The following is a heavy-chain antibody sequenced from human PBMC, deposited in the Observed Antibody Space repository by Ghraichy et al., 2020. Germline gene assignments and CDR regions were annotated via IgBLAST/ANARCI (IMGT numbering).Heavy chain of an antibody. D-gene: IGHD5-18*01. CDR2: IKSKTDGGTT. CDR3: TTDASARIQLWLRYFDY. J-gene: IGHJ4*02. CDR1: GFTFSNAW. V-gene: IGHV3-15*01. Sequence: GESLNISCAASGFTFSNAWMSWVRQAPGKGLEWVGRIKSKTDGGTTDYAAPVKGRFTISRDESKNTLYLQMNSLKTEDTAVYYCTTDASARIQLWLRYFDYWGQGTLVTVSS.